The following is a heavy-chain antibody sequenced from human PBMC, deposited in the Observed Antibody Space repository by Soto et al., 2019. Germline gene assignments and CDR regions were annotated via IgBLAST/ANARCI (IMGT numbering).Heavy chain of an antibody. CDR2: INHSGST. V-gene: IGHV4-34*01. J-gene: IGHJ5*02. CDR1: GGSFSGYY. Sequence: QVQLQQWGAGLLKPSETLSLTCAVYGGSFSGYYWSWIRQPPGKGLEWIGEINHSGSTNYNPSLKSRVTISVDTSKNQFSLKLISVTAADTAVYYCARVAQNWFDPWGQGTLVTVSS. CDR3: ARVAQNWFDP.